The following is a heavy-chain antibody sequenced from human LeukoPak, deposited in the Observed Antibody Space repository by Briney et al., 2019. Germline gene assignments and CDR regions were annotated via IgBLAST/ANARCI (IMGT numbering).Heavy chain of an antibody. V-gene: IGHV3-30*02. CDR2: IRFDGSNK. J-gene: IGHJ6*03. CDR3: ARDQATYLVYYMDV. Sequence: PGGSLRLSCAASGFTFNTYGMHWVRQAPGKGLEWVAFIRFDGSNKYYADSVKGRFTISRDNSKNTLYLQMNSLRAEDTAVYYCARDQATYLVYYMDVWGKGTTVTVSS. CDR1: GFTFNTYG. D-gene: IGHD2-2*02.